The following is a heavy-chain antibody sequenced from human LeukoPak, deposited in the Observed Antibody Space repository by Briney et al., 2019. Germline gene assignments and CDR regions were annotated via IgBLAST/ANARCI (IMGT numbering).Heavy chain of an antibody. D-gene: IGHD2/OR15-2a*01. CDR1: GVIISSYA. Sequence: GGSLRLSCAASGVIISSYAMSWVRQAPGKGLEWVSAINGRGDNTYYADFVKGRFTISRDNSKSTAYLQMNSLRTEDTAVYYCAKDRVSPGFNWFDLWGQGTLVTVSS. J-gene: IGHJ5*02. V-gene: IGHV3-23*01. CDR2: INGRGDNT. CDR3: AKDRVSPGFNWFDL.